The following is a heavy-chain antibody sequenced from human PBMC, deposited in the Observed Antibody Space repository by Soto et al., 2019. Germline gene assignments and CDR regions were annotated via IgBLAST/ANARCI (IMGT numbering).Heavy chain of an antibody. CDR3: AKTSGYDYVWGSSGLDP. J-gene: IGHJ5*02. CDR2: ISYDGSDK. D-gene: IGHD3-16*01. V-gene: IGHV3-30*18. Sequence: GGSLRLSCAASGFSFSSYWMSWVRQAPYKGLQWVAVISYDGSDKYYADSVKGRFTISRDDSTNTMYLQMNSLRPEDTAVYYCAKTSGYDYVWGSSGLDPWGQGTLVTVSS. CDR1: GFSFSSYW.